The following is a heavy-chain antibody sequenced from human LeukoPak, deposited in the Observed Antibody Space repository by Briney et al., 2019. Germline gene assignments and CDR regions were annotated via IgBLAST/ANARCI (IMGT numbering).Heavy chain of an antibody. V-gene: IGHV3-21*01. J-gene: IGHJ4*02. CDR2: ISSSSSYI. Sequence: PGGSLRLSCAASGFTFSSYSMNWVRQAPGKGLEWVSSISSSSSYIYYADSVKGRFTISRDNAKNSLYLQMNSLRAEDTAVYYCARDGSGSYYQRADYWGQGTLVTVSS. CDR3: ARDGSGSYYQRADY. CDR1: GFTFSSYS. D-gene: IGHD3-10*01.